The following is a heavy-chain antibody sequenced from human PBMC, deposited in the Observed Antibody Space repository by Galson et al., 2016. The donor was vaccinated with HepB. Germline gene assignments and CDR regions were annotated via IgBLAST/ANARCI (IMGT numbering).Heavy chain of an antibody. V-gene: IGHV4-31*03. D-gene: IGHD6-6*01. CDR1: GGSISSGGHY. CDR2: IYYSGNT. J-gene: IGHJ3*02. Sequence: TLSLTCTVSGGSISSGGHYWNWIRQHPGRGLEWIGYIYYSGNTYYSPSLKSRVTISLDTSKNQFSLRLSSVTAADTAVYCCAAGLVGVGQLVSMETFDIWGQGTMVTVSS. CDR3: AAGLVGVGQLVSMETFDI.